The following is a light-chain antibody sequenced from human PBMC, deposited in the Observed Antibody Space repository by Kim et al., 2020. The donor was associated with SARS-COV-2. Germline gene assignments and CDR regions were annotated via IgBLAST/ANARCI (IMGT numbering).Light chain of an antibody. Sequence: VALGQTVRITCQGDSLRSYYATWYQQKPGEAPIVVIYGKNNRPSGIPDRFSGSSSGNTASLTITGTQAGDEADYYCNSRDSNDYVVFGGGTQLTVL. CDR3: NSRDSNDYVV. J-gene: IGLJ2*01. CDR1: SLRSYY. CDR2: GKN. V-gene: IGLV3-19*01.